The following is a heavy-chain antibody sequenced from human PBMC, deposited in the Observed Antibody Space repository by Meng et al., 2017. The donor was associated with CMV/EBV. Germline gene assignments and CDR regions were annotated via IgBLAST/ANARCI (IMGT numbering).Heavy chain of an antibody. J-gene: IGHJ6*02. V-gene: IGHV1-2*02. Sequence: ASVKVSCKASGYTFTGYYMHWVRQAPGQGLEWMGWINPNSGGTNYAQKFQGRVTMTRDTSISTAYMELSRLRSDDTAVYYCAEGWFGELSNRAYYYYGMDVWGQGTTVTVSS. CDR3: AEGWFGELSNRAYYYYGMDV. CDR2: INPNSGGT. D-gene: IGHD3-10*01. CDR1: GYTFTGYY.